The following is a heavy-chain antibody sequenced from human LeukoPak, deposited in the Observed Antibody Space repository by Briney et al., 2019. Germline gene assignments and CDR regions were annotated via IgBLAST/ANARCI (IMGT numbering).Heavy chain of an antibody. Sequence: GSLRLSCAASGFTFNSCSMNWVRQPPGKGLEWLSYISSSSGTIYYADSVLGRFTISRDNAKNSLYLQMNSLRDDDTAVYYCAREPALDYWGQGTLVTVSS. CDR2: ISSSSGTI. D-gene: IGHD1-14*01. CDR3: AREPALDY. CDR1: GFTFNSCS. J-gene: IGHJ4*02. V-gene: IGHV3-48*02.